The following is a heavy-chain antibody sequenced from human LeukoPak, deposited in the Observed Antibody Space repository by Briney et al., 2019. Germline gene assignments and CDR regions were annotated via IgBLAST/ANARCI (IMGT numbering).Heavy chain of an antibody. CDR2: IHDSGST. V-gene: IGHV4-30-4*01. D-gene: IGHD3-10*01. CDR1: GGSISSGDYH. Sequence: SETLSLTCTVSGGSISSGDYHWNWIRQPPGKGLEWIGFIHDSGSTYYNPSLKSRVSISRDMSKNQLSLMLSSVTAADTAVYYCARGFGAGNYYYGWFDPWGQGTLVSVSS. J-gene: IGHJ5*02. CDR3: ARGFGAGNYYYGWFDP.